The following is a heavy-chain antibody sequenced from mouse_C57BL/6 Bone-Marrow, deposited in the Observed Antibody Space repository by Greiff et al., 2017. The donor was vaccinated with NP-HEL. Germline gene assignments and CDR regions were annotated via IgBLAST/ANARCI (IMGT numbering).Heavy chain of an antibody. D-gene: IGHD1-1*02. J-gene: IGHJ3*01. V-gene: IGHV1-69*01. Sequence: QVQLKQPGAELVMPGASVKLSCKASGYTFTSYWMHWVKQRPGQGLEWIGELDPSDSYTNYNQKFKGKSTLTVDKSSSPAYMQLSSLTSEDSAVYYCARGYGRLAYWGQGTLVTVSA. CDR2: LDPSDSYT. CDR3: ARGYGRLAY. CDR1: GYTFTSYW.